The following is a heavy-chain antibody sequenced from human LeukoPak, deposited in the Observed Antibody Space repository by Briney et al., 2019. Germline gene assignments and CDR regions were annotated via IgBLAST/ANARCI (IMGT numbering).Heavy chain of an antibody. Sequence: GGSLRLSCAASGFTFSSYGMHWVRQAPGKGLEWVAVIWYDGSNKYYADSVKGRFTISRDNSKNTLYLQMNSLRAEDTAVYYCAKDRPERGGMDVWGQGTTVTVSS. D-gene: IGHD1-1*01. CDR3: AKDRPERGGMDV. V-gene: IGHV3-30*02. CDR1: GFTFSSYG. CDR2: IWYDGSNK. J-gene: IGHJ6*02.